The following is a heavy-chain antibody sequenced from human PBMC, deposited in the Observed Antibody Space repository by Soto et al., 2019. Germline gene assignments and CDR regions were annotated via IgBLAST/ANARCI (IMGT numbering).Heavy chain of an antibody. V-gene: IGHV3-7*01. CDR1: PFIFSSYW. CDR2: INRDGSVK. D-gene: IGHD6-19*01. J-gene: IGHJ4*02. CDR3: ARVRGIAVAGPYFDH. Sequence: GGSLRLSCATSPFIFSSYWMSWVRQAPGKGLEWVANINRDGSVKHYVDSVKGRFTISRDNAKSSLYLQMNSLRAEDTAVYFCARVRGIAVAGPYFDHWGQGTLVTVSS.